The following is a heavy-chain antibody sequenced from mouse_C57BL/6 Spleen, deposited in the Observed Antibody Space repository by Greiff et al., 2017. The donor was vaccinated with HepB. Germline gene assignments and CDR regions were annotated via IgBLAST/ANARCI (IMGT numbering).Heavy chain of an antibody. Sequence: QVQLQQSGAELVKPGASVKLSCKASGYTFTSYWMQWVKQRPGQGLEWIGEIDPSDSYTNYNQKFKGKATLTVDTSSSTAYMQLSSLTSEDSAVYYCARDRVTPHYWGQGTTLTVSS. V-gene: IGHV1-50*01. CDR1: GYTFTSYW. CDR2: IDPSDSYT. CDR3: ARDRVTPHY. D-gene: IGHD2-3*01. J-gene: IGHJ2*01.